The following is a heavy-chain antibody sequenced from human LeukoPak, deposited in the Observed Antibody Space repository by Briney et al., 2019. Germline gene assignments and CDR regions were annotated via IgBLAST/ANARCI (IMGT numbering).Heavy chain of an antibody. D-gene: IGHD3-3*01. Sequence: KAGGSLRLSCAASGFTFSNFNMNWVRQAPGKGLEWVSSISSSGTYIFYADSVEGRFTISRDNTENSLFLQMNSLRAEDTAVYYCARDPAEEWLLPRYFDSWGQGTLVTVSS. CDR3: ARDPAEEWLLPRYFDS. CDR2: ISSSGTYI. J-gene: IGHJ4*02. V-gene: IGHV3-21*01. CDR1: GFTFSNFN.